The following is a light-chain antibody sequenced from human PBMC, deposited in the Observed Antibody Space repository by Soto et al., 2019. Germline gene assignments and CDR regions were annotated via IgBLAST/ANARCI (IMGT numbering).Light chain of an antibody. J-gene: IGLJ7*01. CDR1: SYNIGTNY. CDR2: DTK. V-gene: IGLV1-47*02. CDR3: AAWDDSLSGPV. Sequence: QSVLTQPPSASGAPGRRVTISCSGSSYNIGTNYVYWYQHLPGTAPKLLIYDTKQRPSGVPDRFSGPKSGTSASLAISGLRSEDEAYYYCAAWDDSLSGPVFGGGTQLTVL.